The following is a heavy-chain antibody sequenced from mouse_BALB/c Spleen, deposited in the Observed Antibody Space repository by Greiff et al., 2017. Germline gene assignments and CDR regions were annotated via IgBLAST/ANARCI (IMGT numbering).Heavy chain of an antibody. J-gene: IGHJ3*01. CDR3: AREGVYDGYYWFAY. Sequence: QVQLKESGAELVRPGSSVKISCKASGYAFSSYWMNWVKQRPGQGLEWIGQIYPGDGDTNYNGKFKGKATLTADKSSSTAYMQLSSLTSEDSAVYFCAREGVYDGYYWFAYWGQGTLVTVSA. CDR1: GYAFSSYW. D-gene: IGHD2-3*01. V-gene: IGHV1-80*01. CDR2: IYPGDGDT.